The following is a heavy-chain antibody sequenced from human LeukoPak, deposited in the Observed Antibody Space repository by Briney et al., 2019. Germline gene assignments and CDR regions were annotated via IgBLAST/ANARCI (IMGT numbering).Heavy chain of an antibody. D-gene: IGHD4-17*01. J-gene: IGHJ6*02. CDR3: ARKEGPRTEYGMDV. Sequence: ASVKLSCKASGGTFSSYAISWVRQAPGQGLEWMGGIIPIFGTANYAQKFQGRVTITADESTSTAYMELSSLRSEDTAVYYCARKEGPRTEYGMDVWGQGTTVTVSS. CDR2: IIPIFGTA. V-gene: IGHV1-69*13. CDR1: GGTFSSYA.